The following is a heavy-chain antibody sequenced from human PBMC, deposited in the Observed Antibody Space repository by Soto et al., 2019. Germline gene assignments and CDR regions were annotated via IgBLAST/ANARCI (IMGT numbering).Heavy chain of an antibody. Sequence: GGSLRLSCAGSGFSFSRIGMHWVRQAPGKGLEWVALISYDGSNKYYADSVKGRFTISRDNSKNRMYLQMKSLRTEDTAVYHCAKGAYGLGKGSYYYGMDVWGQGTTVTVSS. CDR3: AKGAYGLGKGSYYYGMDV. J-gene: IGHJ6*02. CDR2: ISYDGSNK. V-gene: IGHV3-30*18. CDR1: GFSFSRIG. D-gene: IGHD3-10*01.